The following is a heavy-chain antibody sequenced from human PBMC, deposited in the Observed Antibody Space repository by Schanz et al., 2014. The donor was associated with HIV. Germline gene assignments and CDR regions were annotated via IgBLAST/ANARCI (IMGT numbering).Heavy chain of an antibody. CDR2: ISWDSDII. D-gene: IGHD3-22*01. J-gene: IGHJ4*02. V-gene: IGHV3-9*01. CDR1: GFTFDDYA. CDR3: AKGDDSSTSYSNYFDF. Sequence: EVQLVESGGALVQPGRSLRLSCAASGFTFDDYAMHWVRQAPGKGLEWVSSISWDSDIIGYADSVKGRFTISRDNAKNSLYLQMNSLTTDDTALYYCAKGDDSSTSYSNYFDFWGQGALVTVSS.